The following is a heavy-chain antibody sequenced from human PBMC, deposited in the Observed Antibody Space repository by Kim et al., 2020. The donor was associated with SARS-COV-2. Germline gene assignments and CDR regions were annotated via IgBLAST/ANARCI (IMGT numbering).Heavy chain of an antibody. Sequence: SETLSLTCTVSGGSISSGSYYWSWIRQPAGKGLEWIGRIYTSGSTNYNPSLKSRVTISVDTSKNQFSLKLSSVTAADTAVYYCAREYSSSWFTTPPRHFDYWGQGTLVTVSS. CDR3: AREYSSSWFTTPPRHFDY. J-gene: IGHJ4*02. CDR1: GGSISSGSYY. CDR2: IYTSGST. V-gene: IGHV4-61*02. D-gene: IGHD6-13*01.